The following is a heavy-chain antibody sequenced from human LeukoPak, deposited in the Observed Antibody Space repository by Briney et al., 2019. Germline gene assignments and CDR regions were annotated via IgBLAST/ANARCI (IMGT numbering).Heavy chain of an antibody. Sequence: GESLKISCKGSGYSFTSYWIGWVRQMPGKGLEWMGIIYPGDSDTKYSPSFQGQVTISADKSISTAYLQWSSLKASDTAMYYCARQYSSSWPTYYYYGMDVWGQGTTVTVSS. J-gene: IGHJ6*02. CDR3: ARQYSSSWPTYYYYGMDV. CDR2: IYPGDSDT. D-gene: IGHD6-13*01. CDR1: GYSFTSYW. V-gene: IGHV5-51*01.